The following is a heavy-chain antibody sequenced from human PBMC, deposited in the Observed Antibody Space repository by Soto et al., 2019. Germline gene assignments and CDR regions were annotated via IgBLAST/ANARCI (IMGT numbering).Heavy chain of an antibody. CDR1: GGSISSSSYY. V-gene: IGHV4-39*01. CDR3: ARRGCSSTSCYVHPDAFDI. Sequence: SETLSLTCTVSGGSISSSSYYWGWIRQPPGKGLEWIGSIYYSGSTYYNPSLKSRVTISVDTSKNQFSLKLSSVTAADTAVYYCARRGCSSTSCYVHPDAFDIWGQGTMVTVSS. CDR2: IYYSGST. D-gene: IGHD2-2*01. J-gene: IGHJ3*02.